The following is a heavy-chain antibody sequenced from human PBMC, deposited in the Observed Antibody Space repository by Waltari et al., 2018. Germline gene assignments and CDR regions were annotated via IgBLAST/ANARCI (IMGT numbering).Heavy chain of an antibody. CDR3: AGWATGGFDY. J-gene: IGHJ4*02. CDR1: GGTFSSYA. V-gene: IGHV1-69*14. D-gene: IGHD7-27*01. CDR2: IIPIFGTA. Sequence: QVQLVQSGAAVKKPGSSVKVSFKASGGTFSSYALSGVRQAPGQGLEWMGRIIPIFGTANYAQKFQGRVTITADKSTSTAYMELSSLRSEDTAVYYCAGWATGGFDYWGQGTLVTVSS.